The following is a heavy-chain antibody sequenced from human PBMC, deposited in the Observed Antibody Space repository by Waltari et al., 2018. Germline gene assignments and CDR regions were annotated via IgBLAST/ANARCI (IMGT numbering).Heavy chain of an antibody. CDR2: INPNSGGT. Sequence: QVQLVQSGAEVKKPGASVKVSCKASGYTFTGYYMHWVRQAPGQGLEWRGRINPNSGGTNYAQKFQGRVTMTRDTSISTAYMELSRLRSDDTAVYYCARDRSGYSGYSGMDVWGQGTTVTVSS. CDR3: ARDRSGYSGYSGMDV. J-gene: IGHJ6*02. V-gene: IGHV1-2*06. D-gene: IGHD5-12*01. CDR1: GYTFTGYY.